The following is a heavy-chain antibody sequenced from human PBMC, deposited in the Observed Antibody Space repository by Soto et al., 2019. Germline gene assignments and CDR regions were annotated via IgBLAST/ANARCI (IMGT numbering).Heavy chain of an antibody. D-gene: IGHD3-9*01. J-gene: IGHJ5*02. CDR3: AEEAVAKRYFDWGNWFDP. Sequence: EVQLLESGGGLVQPGGSLRLSCAASGFTFSSYAMSWVRQAPGKGLEWVSAISGSGGSTYYADSVKGRFTISRDNSKNTLYLQMNSLRAEDTAVYYCAEEAVAKRYFDWGNWFDPWGQGTLVTVSS. V-gene: IGHV3-23*01. CDR1: GFTFSSYA. CDR2: ISGSGGST.